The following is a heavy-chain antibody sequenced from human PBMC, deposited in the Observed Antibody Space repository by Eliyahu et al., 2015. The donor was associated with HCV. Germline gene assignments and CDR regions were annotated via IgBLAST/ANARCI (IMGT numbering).Heavy chain of an antibody. D-gene: IGHD3-10*01. CDR1: DFSIXXDDFY. CDR3: SRHSSLTYYYGLQGFDY. CDR2: IASSGAT. V-gene: IGHV4-39*01. Sequence: LRMQESGPRLVKPSETLSLTCTVSDFSIXXDDFYWGWIRQTPDKGLEWIASIASSGATYFNLSLQSRVSISVDMSKNQFSLKVDSVTASDTAIYYCSRHSSLTYYYGLQGFDYWGQGTRVTVSS. J-gene: IGHJ4*02.